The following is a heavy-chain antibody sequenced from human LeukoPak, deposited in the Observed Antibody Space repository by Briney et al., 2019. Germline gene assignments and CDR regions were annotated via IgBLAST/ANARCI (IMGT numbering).Heavy chain of an antibody. V-gene: IGHV3-48*04. CDR2: ISSSSSTI. D-gene: IGHD6-25*01. J-gene: IGHJ3*01. Sequence: GGSLRLSCAASGFTFSSYSMNWVRQAPGKGLEWVSYISSSSSTIYYADSVKGRFTISRDNAKKSLSPQMNSLRAEDTAVYYCARWGSELPDDAFDVWGQGTMVTVSS. CDR1: GFTFSSYS. CDR3: ARWGSELPDDAFDV.